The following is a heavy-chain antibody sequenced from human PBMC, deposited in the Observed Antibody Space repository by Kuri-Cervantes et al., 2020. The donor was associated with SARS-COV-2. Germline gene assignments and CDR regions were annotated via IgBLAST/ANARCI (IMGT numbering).Heavy chain of an antibody. CDR3: AEGRTTVTTLHDAFDI. D-gene: IGHD4-17*01. CDR1: GFTFSIYG. Sequence: GESLKISCAASGFTFSIYGMSWVRQAPGKSLEWVSGISGSEYTYYADSVKGRFTISRDNPKNTLDLQMNNLRAEDTAIYYCAEGRTTVTTLHDAFDIWGQGTMVTVSS. V-gene: IGHV3-23*01. CDR2: ISGSEYT. J-gene: IGHJ3*02.